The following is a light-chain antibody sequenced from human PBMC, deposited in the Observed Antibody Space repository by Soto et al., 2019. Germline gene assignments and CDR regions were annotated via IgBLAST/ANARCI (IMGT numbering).Light chain of an antibody. J-gene: IGLJ3*02. CDR3: SSLTSSNTGV. V-gene: IGLV2-8*01. CDR2: EVT. CDR1: SSDVGAYNY. Sequence: QSALTQPPSASGSPGQSVTISCTGTSSDVGAYNYVSWYQQHPGKAPKLIIYEVTERPSGVPDRFSGSKSGNTASLTFSGLQAEDEADYYCSSLTSSNTGVFGGGTKLTVL.